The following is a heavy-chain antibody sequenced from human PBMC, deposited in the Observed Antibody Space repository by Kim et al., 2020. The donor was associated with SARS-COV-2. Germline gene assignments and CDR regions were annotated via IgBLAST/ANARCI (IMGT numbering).Heavy chain of an antibody. Sequence: SETLSLTCTVSGGSINSDGYFWSWIRQHPGKGLEWIGYIFYTGNTYYNPSLRSRGSISVDTSKNHFTLRLSSVTAADTAVYFCARGRDMRLWFGEMDSWGQGSLDTVSS. CDR1: GGSINSDGYF. CDR2: IFYTGNT. D-gene: IGHD3-10*01. J-gene: IGHJ4*02. V-gene: IGHV4-31*03. CDR3: ARGRDMRLWFGEMDS.